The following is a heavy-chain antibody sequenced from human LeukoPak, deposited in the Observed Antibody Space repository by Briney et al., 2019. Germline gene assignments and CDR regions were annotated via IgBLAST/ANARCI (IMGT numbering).Heavy chain of an antibody. V-gene: IGHV4-39*01. J-gene: IGHJ4*02. Sequence: PSKTLSLTCTVSGGSISSSNYYWGWIRQSPGKDLEWVGTIYYTGSTYYNPSLRSRVTISVDTSKNQFSLQLSSVTAADTAVYYCARLPSGYHFDYWGQGTLVTVSS. CDR3: ARLPSGYHFDY. D-gene: IGHD3-22*01. CDR1: GGSISSSNYY. CDR2: IYYTGST.